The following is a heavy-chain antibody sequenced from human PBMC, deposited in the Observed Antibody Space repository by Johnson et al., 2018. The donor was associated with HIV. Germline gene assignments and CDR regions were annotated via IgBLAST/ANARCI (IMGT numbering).Heavy chain of an antibody. V-gene: IGHV3-7*01. CDR1: GFTFNSQW. D-gene: IGHD4-11*01. CDR2: IKQAGSDR. J-gene: IGHJ3*02. CDR3: AREGNYAAFDI. Sequence: EVQLVESGGGVVQPGGSLRLSCAASGFTFNSQWMTWVRQAPGKGLAWVANIKQAGSDRHYVNSVKGRFPISRDNSKNTLYLQMNSRRAEDTAVYYGAREGNYAAFDIWGQGTMVTVSS.